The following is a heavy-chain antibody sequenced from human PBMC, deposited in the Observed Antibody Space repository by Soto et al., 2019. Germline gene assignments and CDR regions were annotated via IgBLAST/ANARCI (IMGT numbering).Heavy chain of an antibody. CDR3: ARQRTSVVTQAYFDV. CDR1: GDSSSSGYY. J-gene: IGHJ4*02. V-gene: IGHV4-38-2*01. D-gene: IGHD2-21*02. Sequence: SETLSLTCALSGDSSSSGYYLVWIRQPPGKGLEWIGSIYYSGSTYNNPSLRSRVSMSIDTSKDQFSLKLKSVTAADTALYFCARQRTSVVTQAYFDVWGPGSLVTVSS. CDR2: IYYSGST.